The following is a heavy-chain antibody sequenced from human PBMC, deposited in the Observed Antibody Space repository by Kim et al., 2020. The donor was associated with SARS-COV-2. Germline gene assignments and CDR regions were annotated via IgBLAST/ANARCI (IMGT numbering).Heavy chain of an antibody. Sequence: PSLKSRVTISVDKTKNQFSLKLSAVTAADTAVYYCARGVRGVYYYYGMDVWGQGTTVTVSS. D-gene: IGHD3-10*01. J-gene: IGHJ6*02. CDR3: ARGVRGVYYYYGMDV. V-gene: IGHV4-4*02.